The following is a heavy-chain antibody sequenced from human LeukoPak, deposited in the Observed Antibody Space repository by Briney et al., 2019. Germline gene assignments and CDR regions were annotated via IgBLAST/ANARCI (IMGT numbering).Heavy chain of an antibody. D-gene: IGHD6-13*01. Sequence: GASVKVSCKASGYTFTSYYMHWVRQAPGQGLEWMGIINPNSGGTNYAQKFQGRVTMTRNTSISTAYMELSRLRSDDTAVYYCAIGRYSSSWYRVGDNWFDPWGQGTLVTVSS. CDR2: INPNSGGT. J-gene: IGHJ5*02. CDR3: AIGRYSSSWYRVGDNWFDP. CDR1: GYTFTSYY. V-gene: IGHV1-2*02.